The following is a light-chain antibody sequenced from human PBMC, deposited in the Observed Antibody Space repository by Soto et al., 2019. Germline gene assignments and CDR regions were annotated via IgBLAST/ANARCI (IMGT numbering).Light chain of an antibody. Sequence: DIQMTQSPSSLSAAAGDRVTITCRASQSINNYLNWYQHRPGDSPKLLIFGASSLQRGVPSRFSGSGSGTEFTLTISSLQREDFATYYCQQTYNPPPTFGPGTKVDIK. J-gene: IGKJ1*01. CDR1: QSINNY. V-gene: IGKV1-39*01. CDR2: GAS. CDR3: QQTYNPPPT.